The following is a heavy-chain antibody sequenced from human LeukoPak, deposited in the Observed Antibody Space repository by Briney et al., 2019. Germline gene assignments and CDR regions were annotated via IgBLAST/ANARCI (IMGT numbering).Heavy chain of an antibody. D-gene: IGHD4-23*01. Sequence: TGGSLRLSCAASGFSFSIYSMKWVRQAPGKGLEWVSSISSSSSDIYYADSVKGRFTISRDNAKNSLYLQVNSLRAEDTAVYYCARAANPRHTGGNSEPPRRDFDYWGQGTLVTVSS. J-gene: IGHJ4*02. CDR1: GFSFSIYS. V-gene: IGHV3-21*01. CDR2: ISSSSSDI. CDR3: ARAANPRHTGGNSEPPRRDFDY.